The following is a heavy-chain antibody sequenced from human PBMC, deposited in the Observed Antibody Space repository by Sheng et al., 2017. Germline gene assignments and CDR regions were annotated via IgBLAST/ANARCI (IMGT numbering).Heavy chain of an antibody. Sequence: EVQLVESGGGLVQPGRSLRLSCAASGFTFDDYAMHWVRQAPGKGLEWVSGISWNSGSIGYADSVKGRFTISRDNAKNSLYLQMNSLRAEDMALYYCAKAGAAPYYFDYWGQGTLVTVSS. D-gene: IGHD6-13*01. V-gene: IGHV3-9*03. CDR1: GFTFDDYA. CDR2: ISWNSGSI. CDR3: AKAGAAPYYFDY. J-gene: IGHJ4*02.